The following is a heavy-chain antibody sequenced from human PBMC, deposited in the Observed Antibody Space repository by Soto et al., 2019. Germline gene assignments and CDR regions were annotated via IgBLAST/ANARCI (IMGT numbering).Heavy chain of an antibody. CDR1: GGSISSYY. J-gene: IGHJ4*02. CDR2: IYYSGST. V-gene: IGHV4-59*01. Sequence: SETLSLTCTVSGGSISSYYWSWIRQPPGKGLEWIGYIYYSGSTNYSPSLKSRVTISVDSSKNQFSLKLSSVTAADTAVYYCTRLRDGSPDYWGQGTLVTVSS. CDR3: TRLRDGSPDY. D-gene: IGHD5-12*01.